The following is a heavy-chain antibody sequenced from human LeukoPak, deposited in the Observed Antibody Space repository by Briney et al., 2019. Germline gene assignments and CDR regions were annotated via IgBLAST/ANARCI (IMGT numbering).Heavy chain of an antibody. J-gene: IGHJ4*02. D-gene: IGHD2-21*02. Sequence: GRSLRLSCAASGFTFDDYAMHWVRQAPGKGLEWVSGISWNSGSIGYADSVKGRFTISRDNSKNTLYLQMNSLRAEDTAVYYCAKDRGFQVVTADYWGQGTLVTVSS. V-gene: IGHV3-9*01. CDR3: AKDRGFQVVTADY. CDR1: GFTFDDYA. CDR2: ISWNSGSI.